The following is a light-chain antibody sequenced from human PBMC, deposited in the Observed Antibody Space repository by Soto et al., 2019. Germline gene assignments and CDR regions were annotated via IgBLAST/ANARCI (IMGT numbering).Light chain of an antibody. CDR3: QQHGQWPIT. V-gene: IGKV3D-15*01. J-gene: IGKJ5*01. CDR1: QSVNSN. Sequence: EIVMTQSPATLSVSPGERATLSCRASQSVNSNYLAWYQQKPGQAPRLLIYGISKRATDIPDRFSGSGSGTEFTLTISSLQPEDFATYYCQQHGQWPITFGQGRRPEIK. CDR2: GIS.